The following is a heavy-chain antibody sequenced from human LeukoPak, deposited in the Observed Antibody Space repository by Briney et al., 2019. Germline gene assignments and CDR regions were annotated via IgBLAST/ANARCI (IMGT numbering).Heavy chain of an antibody. J-gene: IGHJ5*02. CDR1: GGSISSSSYY. V-gene: IGHV4-39*01. CDR2: IYYSGST. D-gene: IGHD3-9*01. Sequence: SETLSLTCTVSGGSISSSSYYWGWIRQPPGKGLEWIGSIYYSGSTYYNPSRKSRFTISVETYKNQCSLKLSSVTAADTAVYYCARTYYDILTGSTLNWFDPWGQGTLVTVSS. CDR3: ARTYYDILTGSTLNWFDP.